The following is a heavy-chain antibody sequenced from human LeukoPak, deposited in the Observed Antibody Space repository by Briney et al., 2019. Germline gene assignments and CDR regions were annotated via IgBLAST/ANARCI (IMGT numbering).Heavy chain of an antibody. D-gene: IGHD6-19*01. CDR1: GGTFSSHA. V-gene: IGHV1-69*05. CDR2: IIPIFGTA. CDR3: AREVSVAGWDFDY. J-gene: IGHJ4*02. Sequence: SVKVSCKASGGTFSSHALSWVRQAPGQGLEWMGGIIPIFGTANYAQKFQGRVTITTDESTSTAYMELSSLRYEDTAVYYCAREVSVAGWDFDYWGQGTLVTVSS.